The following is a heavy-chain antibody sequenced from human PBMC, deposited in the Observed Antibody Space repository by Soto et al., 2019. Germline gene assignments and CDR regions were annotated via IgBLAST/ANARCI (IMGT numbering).Heavy chain of an antibody. CDR2: MNPNSGNT. Sequence: ASVKVSCKPSGYTFTSYDINWVRQATGQGLEWMGWMNPNSGNTGYAQKFQGRVTMTRNTSISTAYMELSSLRSEDTAVYYCAKADIVVVPAAIGEDYYYYYGMDVWGQGTTVTVSS. V-gene: IGHV1-8*01. CDR3: AKADIVVVPAAIGEDYYYYYGMDV. CDR1: GYTFTSYD. J-gene: IGHJ6*02. D-gene: IGHD2-2*01.